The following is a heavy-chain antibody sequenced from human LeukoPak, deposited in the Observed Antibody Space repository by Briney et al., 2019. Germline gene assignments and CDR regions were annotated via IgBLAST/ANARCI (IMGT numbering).Heavy chain of an antibody. CDR2: IYYSGST. CDR3: ARQGDVLRYFDWSRPNWFDP. D-gene: IGHD3-9*01. V-gene: IGHV4-39*01. CDR1: GDSVGSGNYY. J-gene: IGHJ5*02. Sequence: SGTLSLTCTVSGDSVGSGNYYLTWIRQPPGKGLEWIGSIYYSGSTYYNPSLKSRVTISVDTSKNQFSLKLSSVTAADTAVYYCARQGDVLRYFDWSRPNWFDPWGQGTLVTVSS.